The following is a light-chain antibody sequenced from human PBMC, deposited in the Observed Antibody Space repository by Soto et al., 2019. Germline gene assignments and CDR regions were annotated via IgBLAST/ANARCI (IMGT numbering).Light chain of an antibody. CDR2: EVS. Sequence: QSALTQPASVSGSPGQSITISCTGTSSDVGDYKYVSWYQQHPGKAPTAMIYEVSNRPSGVSNRFSGSKSGNTASLTISGLQAEDEADYYCSSYTSSSTLVFGTGTKLTVL. J-gene: IGLJ1*01. CDR1: SSDVGDYKY. V-gene: IGLV2-14*01. CDR3: SSYTSSSTLV.